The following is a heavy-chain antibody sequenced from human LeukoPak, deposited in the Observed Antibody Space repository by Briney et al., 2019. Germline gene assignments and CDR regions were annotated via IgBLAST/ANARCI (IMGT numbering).Heavy chain of an antibody. Sequence: SETLSLTCNVSGGSISSDSYYWSWIRQHPGKGLEWIGYIYYSGSTYYNPSLKSRVIISIDTSKNQFSLNLSSVTAADSAVYYCAQSTTGYYFDYWGQGTLVTVSS. CDR2: IYYSGST. D-gene: IGHD1-14*01. CDR3: AQSTTGYYFDY. J-gene: IGHJ4*02. CDR1: GGSISSDSYY. V-gene: IGHV4-31*03.